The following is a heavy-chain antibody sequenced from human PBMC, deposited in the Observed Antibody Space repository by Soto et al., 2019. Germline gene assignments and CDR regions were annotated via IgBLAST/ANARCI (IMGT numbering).Heavy chain of an antibody. Sequence: GEALKISLKGSGYIFPSYWIGWVRQMPGKGLEGMGLIYPGDSDPRYSPSFQGQATISADKSTSTASLQWSSLKASDTAMYYCARCGGRSGTRRSHYYYGMDVWGQGTTVTVSS. CDR2: IYPGDSDP. D-gene: IGHD6-25*01. CDR3: ARCGGRSGTRRSHYYYGMDV. J-gene: IGHJ6*02. CDR1: GYIFPSYW. V-gene: IGHV5-51*01.